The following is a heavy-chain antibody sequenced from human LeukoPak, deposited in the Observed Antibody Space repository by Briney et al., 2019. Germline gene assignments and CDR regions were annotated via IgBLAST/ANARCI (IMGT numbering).Heavy chain of an antibody. Sequence: PGGSLRLSCAASGFTVSSNYMSWVRQAPGKGLEWVSVIYSGGSTYYADSVKGRFTISRDNSKNTLYLQMNSLRAEDTAVYYCARERVHLYYDSSGYYSGLSGWFDPWGQGTLVTVSS. CDR2: IYSGGST. J-gene: IGHJ5*02. V-gene: IGHV3-66*01. CDR3: ARERVHLYYDSSGYYSGLSGWFDP. CDR1: GFTVSSNY. D-gene: IGHD3-22*01.